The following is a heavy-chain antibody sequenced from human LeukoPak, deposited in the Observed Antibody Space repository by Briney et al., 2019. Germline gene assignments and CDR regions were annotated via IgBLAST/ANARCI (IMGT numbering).Heavy chain of an antibody. D-gene: IGHD6-25*01. CDR2: ISSSSSYI. J-gene: IGHJ4*02. V-gene: IGHV3-21*01. Sequence: PGGSLRLSCAASGFTFSSYSMNWVRQAPGKGLEWVSSISSSSSYIHYADSVKGRFTISRDNAKNSLYLQMNSLRAEDTAVYYCARTPSIAATYFDYWGQGTLVTVSS. CDR1: GFTFSSYS. CDR3: ARTPSIAATYFDY.